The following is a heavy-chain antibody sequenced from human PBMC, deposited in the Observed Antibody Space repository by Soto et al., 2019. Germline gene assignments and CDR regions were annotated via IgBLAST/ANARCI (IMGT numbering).Heavy chain of an antibody. V-gene: IGHV3-23*01. D-gene: IGHD3-22*01. J-gene: IGHJ3*02. CDR3: AKCPRLLLVFAAFDI. Sequence: PWGSLRLSCAASGFTFSSYAMSWVRQAPGKGLEWVSAISGSGGSTYYADSVKGRFTISRDNSKNTLYLQMNSLRAEDTAVYYCAKCPRLLLVFAAFDIWGQGTMVTVSS. CDR1: GFTFSSYA. CDR2: ISGSGGST.